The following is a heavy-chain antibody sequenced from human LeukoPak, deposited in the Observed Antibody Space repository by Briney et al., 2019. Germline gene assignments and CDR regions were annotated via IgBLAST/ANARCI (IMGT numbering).Heavy chain of an antibody. J-gene: IGHJ3*01. CDR2: SRKKGNTYTT. V-gene: IGHV3-72*01. CDR3: ARATYSGSCDAFDV. Sequence: PGGFLRLSCAASGLTISDHQMDWVRQAPGKGLEWVGRSRKKGNTYTTEYAASVKGRITISRDDSKNSLYLQLNSLKTEDTAVYYCARATYSGSCDAFDVWGQGTMVTVSS. CDR1: GLTISDHQ. D-gene: IGHD1-26*01.